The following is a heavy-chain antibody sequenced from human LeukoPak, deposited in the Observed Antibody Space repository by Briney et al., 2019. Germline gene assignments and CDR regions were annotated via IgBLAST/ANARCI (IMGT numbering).Heavy chain of an antibody. D-gene: IGHD3-3*01. J-gene: IGHJ4*02. CDR1: GFTVSSNY. Sequence: GGSLRLSCAASGFTVSSNYMSWVRQAPGKGLEWVSVIYSGGSTYYADSVKGRFTISRDNSKNTLYLQMNSLRAEDTAVYYCARAARSGYPSYFGYWGQGTLVTVSS. CDR3: ARAARSGYPSYFGY. V-gene: IGHV3-53*01. CDR2: IYSGGST.